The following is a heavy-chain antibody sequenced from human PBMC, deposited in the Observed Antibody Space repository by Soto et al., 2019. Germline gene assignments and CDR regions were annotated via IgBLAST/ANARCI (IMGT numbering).Heavy chain of an antibody. Sequence: PSETLSLTCTVSGGSISSSSYYWGWIRQPPGKGLEWIGSIYYSGSTYYNPSLKSRVTISVDTSKNQFSLKLSSVTAADTAVYYCARDGYSGSYYDKDFQHWGQGTLVTVSS. CDR1: GGSISSSSYY. CDR2: IYYSGST. D-gene: IGHD1-26*01. V-gene: IGHV4-39*02. J-gene: IGHJ1*01. CDR3: ARDGYSGSYYDKDFQH.